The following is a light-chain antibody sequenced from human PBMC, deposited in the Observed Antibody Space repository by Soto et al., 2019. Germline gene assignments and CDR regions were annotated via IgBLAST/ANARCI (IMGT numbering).Light chain of an antibody. CDR3: SSYTSSSTRV. J-gene: IGLJ2*01. Sequence: QSALTQPASVSGSPGQSITISCTGTRSDVGGYNYVSWYPQHPGKAPKLMIYDVSNRPSGVSNRFSGSKSGNTASLTISGLQAEDEADYYCSSYTSSSTRVFGGGTKLTVL. CDR1: RSDVGGYNY. V-gene: IGLV2-14*01. CDR2: DVS.